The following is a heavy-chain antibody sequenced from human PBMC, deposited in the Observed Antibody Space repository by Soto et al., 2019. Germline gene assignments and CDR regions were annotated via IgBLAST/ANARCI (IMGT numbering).Heavy chain of an antibody. CDR2: INAGNGNT. CDR1: GYTFTSYG. Sequence: ASVKVSCKASGYTFTSYGISWVRQAPGQGLEWMGWINAGNGNTKYSQKFQGRVTITRDTSASTAYMELSSLRSEDTAVYYCARDLGYSGYDYHDAFDIWGQGTMVTVSS. J-gene: IGHJ3*02. V-gene: IGHV1-3*01. CDR3: ARDLGYSGYDYHDAFDI. D-gene: IGHD5-12*01.